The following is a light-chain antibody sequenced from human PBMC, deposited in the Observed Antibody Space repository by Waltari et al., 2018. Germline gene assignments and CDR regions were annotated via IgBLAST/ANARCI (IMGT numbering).Light chain of an antibody. V-gene: IGLV2-11*01. J-gene: IGLJ3*02. Sequence: SALTQPRSVSGSPGQSVTISCTGTTNDLGSYNYVSWHQQHPGKAPKLIILDVTKRPSGVPDRLSGSKSGNTASLTISGLRAEDEAEYYCCSYAGSYTWVFGGGTKLTIV. CDR3: CSYAGSYTWV. CDR1: TNDLGSYNY. CDR2: DVT.